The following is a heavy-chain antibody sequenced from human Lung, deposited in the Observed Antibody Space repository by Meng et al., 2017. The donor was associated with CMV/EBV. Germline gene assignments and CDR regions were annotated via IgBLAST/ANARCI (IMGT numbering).Heavy chain of an antibody. J-gene: IGHJ4*02. V-gene: IGHV3-23*01. CDR2: IGGTGSNI. CDR3: VRDRGFTTSSQAY. D-gene: IGHD3-10*01. CDR1: GFTFSSFA. Sequence: EVQLLESGGGLVQPGGSLRVSCAASGFTFSSFAMSWVRQAPGKGLEWVAGIGGTGSNIYYRDSVRGRFTISRDSSKNSLYLQMNSLRAEDTAVYYCVRDRGFTTSSQAYWGQGTLVTVSS.